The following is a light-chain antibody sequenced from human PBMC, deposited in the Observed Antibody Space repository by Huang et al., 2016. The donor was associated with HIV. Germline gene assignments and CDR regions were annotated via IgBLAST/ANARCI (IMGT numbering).Light chain of an antibody. Sequence: EIVLTQSPGTLSLSPGERATLSCRASQSVSTTYFAWYQQKPGQAPRLLIYGASSRAPGNPDRFSGSGSGTDFTLTISRLEPEDFVVYYYQQYGSSPITFGQGTRLE. V-gene: IGKV3-20*01. CDR2: GAS. CDR3: QQYGSSPIT. CDR1: QSVSTTY. J-gene: IGKJ5*01.